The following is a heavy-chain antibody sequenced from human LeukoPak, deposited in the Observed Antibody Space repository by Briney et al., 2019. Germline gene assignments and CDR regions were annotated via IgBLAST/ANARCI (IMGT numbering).Heavy chain of an antibody. Sequence: GASVKVFCKASGYTFTSYYMHWVRQAPGQGLEWMGGIISIFGTANYAQKFQDRVTITADKSTSTAYMELSSLRSEDTAVYYCARDYSSSFYYYYMDVWGKGTTVTVSS. D-gene: IGHD6-6*01. J-gene: IGHJ6*03. CDR1: GYTFTSYY. CDR2: IISIFGTA. CDR3: ARDYSSSFYYYYMDV. V-gene: IGHV1-69*06.